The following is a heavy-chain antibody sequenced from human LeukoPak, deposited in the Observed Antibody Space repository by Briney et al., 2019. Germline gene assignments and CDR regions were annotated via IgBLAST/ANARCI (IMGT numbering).Heavy chain of an antibody. CDR2: TYYMYKWSF. V-gene: IGHV6-1*01. Sequence: SQTLSLTCAISGHSLFTNSVAWNWITQSPSRGLEWLGRTYYMYKWSFYYAVSVKSRITINADTSKNQFSLQLNTVTPEDTAVYYCARGKYTSFDNWGQGTLVTVSS. J-gene: IGHJ4*02. D-gene: IGHD2-2*01. CDR3: ARGKYTSFDN. CDR1: GHSLFTNSVA.